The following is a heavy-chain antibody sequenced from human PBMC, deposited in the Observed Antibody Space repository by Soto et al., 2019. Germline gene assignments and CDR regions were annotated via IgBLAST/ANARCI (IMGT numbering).Heavy chain of an antibody. CDR1: GGSISSGGYY. CDR3: ARDGYISNWFDP. CDR2: IYYSGST. V-gene: IGHV4-31*03. Sequence: TLSLTCTVSGGSISSGGYYWSWIRQHPGKGLEWIGYIYYSGSTYYNPSLKSRVTISVDTSKNQFSLKLSSVTAADTAVYYCARDGYISNWFDPWGQGTLVTVSS. J-gene: IGHJ5*02. D-gene: IGHD5-12*01.